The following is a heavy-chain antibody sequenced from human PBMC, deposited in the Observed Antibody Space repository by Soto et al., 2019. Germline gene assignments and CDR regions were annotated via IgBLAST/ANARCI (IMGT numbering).Heavy chain of an antibody. J-gene: IGHJ4*02. V-gene: IGHV1-46*01. D-gene: IGHD6-13*01. CDR2: ITPGGGIT. CDR3: AKVLSELVPRYFDT. CDR1: GYTFTTYD. Sequence: QVQLVQSGAEVKKPGASVRVSCNASGYTFTTYDIHWVRQAPGLGLEWMGIITPGGGITSYAQKFKGRITMTRDTSTSTVYMELSSLRSEDTAMYYCAKVLSELVPRYFDTWGQGTLVTVSS.